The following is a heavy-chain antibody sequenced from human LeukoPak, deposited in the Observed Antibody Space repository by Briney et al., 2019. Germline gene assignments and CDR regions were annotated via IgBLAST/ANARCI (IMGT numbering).Heavy chain of an antibody. CDR2: IYSGGST. J-gene: IGHJ3*02. D-gene: IGHD3-3*01. CDR1: GFTVSSNY. V-gene: IGHV3-53*01. Sequence: GGSLRLSCVASGFTVSSNYMSWVRQAPGKGLEWVSVIYSGGSTYYADSVKGRFTISRDNSKNTLYLQMNSLRAEDTAVYYCARAGIFGVVPTLGAFDIWGQGTMVTVSS. CDR3: ARAGIFGVVPTLGAFDI.